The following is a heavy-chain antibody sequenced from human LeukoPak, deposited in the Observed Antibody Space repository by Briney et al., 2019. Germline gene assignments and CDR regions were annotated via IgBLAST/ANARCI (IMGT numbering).Heavy chain of an antibody. D-gene: IGHD6-13*01. V-gene: IGHV3-33*01. Sequence: GGSLRLSCAASGFTFSSYGMHWVRQAPGKGLEWVAVIWYDGSNKYYADSVKGRFTISRDNSKNTPYLQMNSLRAEDTAVYYCARGAAAAGFDYWGQGTLVTVSS. CDR2: IWYDGSNK. J-gene: IGHJ4*02. CDR1: GFTFSSYG. CDR3: ARGAAAAGFDY.